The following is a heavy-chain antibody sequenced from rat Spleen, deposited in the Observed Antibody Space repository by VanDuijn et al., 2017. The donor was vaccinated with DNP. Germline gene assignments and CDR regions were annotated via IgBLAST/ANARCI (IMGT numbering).Heavy chain of an antibody. CDR2: IWNTGGT. Sequence: QVQLKESGPGLVQPSQTLSLTCTIAGFPLTRYNVHWIRQPPGKGLEWMGVIWNTGGTRYNSVLNSRLTISKDTSKNQVFLKMNSLQTEDTATYYCVRDPYNSGFDYWGQGVMVTVSS. V-gene: IGHV2-41*01. D-gene: IGHD4-3*01. CDR3: VRDPYNSGFDY. CDR1: GFPLTRYN. J-gene: IGHJ2*01.